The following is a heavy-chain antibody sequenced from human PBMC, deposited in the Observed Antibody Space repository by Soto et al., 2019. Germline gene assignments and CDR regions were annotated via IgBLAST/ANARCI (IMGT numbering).Heavy chain of an antibody. J-gene: IGHJ4*02. D-gene: IGHD3-9*01. V-gene: IGHV4-59*08. CDR3: ASFLYYDILTGYYTDY. Sequence: SETLSLTCTVSGGSISSYYWSWIRQPPGKGLEWIGYIYYSGSTNYNPSLKSRVTISVDTSKNQFSLKLSSVTAADTAVYYCASFLYYDILTGYYTDYWGQGTLVTVS. CDR2: IYYSGST. CDR1: GGSISSYY.